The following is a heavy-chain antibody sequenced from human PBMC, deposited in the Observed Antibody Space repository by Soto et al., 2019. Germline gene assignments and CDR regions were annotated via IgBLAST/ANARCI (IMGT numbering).Heavy chain of an antibody. Sequence: AVKVSCKASGCTFSSYASSWVRQAPGQGLEWMGGIIPIFGTANYTQKFQGRVTITADKSTSTAYMELSSLRSEDTAVYYCARDRHIVVVTAPLDYYYGMDVWGQGTTVTVSS. CDR3: ARDRHIVVVTAPLDYYYGMDV. D-gene: IGHD2-21*02. J-gene: IGHJ6*02. CDR2: IIPIFGTA. V-gene: IGHV1-69*06. CDR1: GCTFSSYA.